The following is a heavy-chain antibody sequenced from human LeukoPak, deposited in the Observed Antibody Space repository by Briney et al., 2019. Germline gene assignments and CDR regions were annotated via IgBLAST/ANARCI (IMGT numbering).Heavy chain of an antibody. CDR1: GFSISFYW. D-gene: IGHD2-21*01. V-gene: IGHV3-7*01. CDR3: AGFSGGDSY. J-gene: IGHJ4*02. CDR2: IKQDGSEK. Sequence: GGSLRLSCAASGFSISFYWMSWVRQAPGKGLEYVANIKQDGSEKNYVDSVMGRFTISRDNAKNSLDLQMNSLRAEDTAVYYCAGFSGGDSYWGQGTPVTVSS.